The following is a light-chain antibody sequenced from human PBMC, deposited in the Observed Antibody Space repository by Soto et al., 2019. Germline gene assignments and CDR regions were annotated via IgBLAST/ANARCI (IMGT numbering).Light chain of an antibody. CDR3: QQYKKWPRT. CDR1: QSVSSN. Sequence: EIVMTQSPATLSVSPGERATLSCRASQSVSSNFAWYQQKPGQAPRLLIYDASTRATGIPARFSGSGPGTEFTLTISSLQSEDFAVYYCQQYKKWPRTFGHGTKVDIK. CDR2: DAS. V-gene: IGKV3-15*01. J-gene: IGKJ1*01.